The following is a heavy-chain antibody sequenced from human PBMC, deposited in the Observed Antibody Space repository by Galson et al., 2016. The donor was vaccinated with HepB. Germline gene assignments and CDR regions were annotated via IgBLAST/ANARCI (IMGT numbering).Heavy chain of an antibody. J-gene: IGHJ5*02. CDR3: ATGGGDCRATSCYPHFDP. D-gene: IGHD2-2*01. V-gene: IGHV1-69*06. CDR1: GDTIASHT. Sequence: SVKVSCKASGDTIASHTVSWARQAPGQGLEYMGGINSFFGTTNYAQSFQGRVTINADKSTSTAYMELSSLTSEDTAVYYCATGGGDCRATSCYPHFDPWGQETLVTVSS. CDR2: INSFFGTT.